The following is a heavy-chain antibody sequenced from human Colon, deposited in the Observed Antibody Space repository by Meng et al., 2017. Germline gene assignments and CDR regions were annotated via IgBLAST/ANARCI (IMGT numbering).Heavy chain of an antibody. CDR3: AKKYSSGWQVHDY. J-gene: IGHJ4*02. V-gene: IGHV3-30*04. Sequence: GESLKISCAASGFTFSNYAMHWVRQAPGKGLEWVAVISYNGSNKYYADSVKGRFSISRDNSKNTLYLQMSSLRAEDTAVYYCAKKYSSGWQVHDYWGQGTMVTVSS. CDR1: GFTFSNYA. CDR2: ISYNGSNK. D-gene: IGHD6-19*01.